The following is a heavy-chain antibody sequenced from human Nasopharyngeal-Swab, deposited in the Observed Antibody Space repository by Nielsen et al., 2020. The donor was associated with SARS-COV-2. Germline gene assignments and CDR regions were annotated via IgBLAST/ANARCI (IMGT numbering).Heavy chain of an antibody. V-gene: IGHV3-48*02. Sequence: GESLKTSCAASGFTFSSYSMNWVRQAPGKGLEWVSYISSSSTIYYADSVKGRFTISRDNAKNSLYLQMNSLRDEDTAVYYCARDGYSSSWYAFDIWGQGTMVTVSS. CDR2: ISSSSTI. CDR1: GFTFSSYS. D-gene: IGHD6-6*01. J-gene: IGHJ3*02. CDR3: ARDGYSSSWYAFDI.